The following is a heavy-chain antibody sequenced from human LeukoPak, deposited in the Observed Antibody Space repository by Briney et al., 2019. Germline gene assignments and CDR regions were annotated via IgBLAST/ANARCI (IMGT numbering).Heavy chain of an antibody. J-gene: IGHJ6*03. CDR3: ARDPYSGTYGNTYYYYMDV. D-gene: IGHD1-26*01. CDR2: ISSSSIYI. V-gene: IGHV3-21*01. Sequence: GGSLRLSCAASGFTFSTYSMNWVRQAPGKGLKWVSSISSSSIYIYYADSVKGRFTISRDNAKNSLYLQMNSLRVEDTAVYYCARDPYSGTYGNTYYYYMDVWGKGTTVTISS. CDR1: GFTFSTYS.